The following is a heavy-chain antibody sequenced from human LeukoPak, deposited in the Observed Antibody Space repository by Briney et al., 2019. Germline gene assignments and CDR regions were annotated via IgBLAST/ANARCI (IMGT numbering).Heavy chain of an antibody. Sequence: GGSLRLSCAASGFTFSTHWRIWVRQAPGKGLEWVANVKGDGSEKYYVDSVKGRFTISRDNARNSLYLQMNSLRSEDTAVYFCATGRAAHLFDYWGQGTLVTVSS. V-gene: IGHV3-7*01. J-gene: IGHJ4*02. CDR2: VKGDGSEK. CDR3: ATGRAAHLFDY. CDR1: GFTFSTHW. D-gene: IGHD6-6*01.